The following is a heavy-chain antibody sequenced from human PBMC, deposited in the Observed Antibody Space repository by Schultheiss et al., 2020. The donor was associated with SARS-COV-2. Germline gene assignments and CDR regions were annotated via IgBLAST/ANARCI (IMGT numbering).Heavy chain of an antibody. Sequence: ASVKVSCKASGYTFTSYGISWVRQAPGQGLEWMGWINPNSGGTNYAQKFQGRVTMTRDTSISTAYMELSRLRSDDTAVYYCARDVAGPVDYWGQGTLVTVSS. J-gene: IGHJ4*02. CDR1: GYTFTSYG. CDR3: ARDVAGPVDY. CDR2: INPNSGGT. V-gene: IGHV1-2*02. D-gene: IGHD6-13*01.